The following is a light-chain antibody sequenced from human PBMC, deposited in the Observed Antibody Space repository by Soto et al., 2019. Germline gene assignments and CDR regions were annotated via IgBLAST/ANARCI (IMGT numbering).Light chain of an antibody. CDR1: QSVRTY. J-gene: IGKJ1*01. CDR3: QQSYSTHWT. V-gene: IGKV1-39*01. Sequence: DIQMMQSPSSLSASVGERVTITCRASQSVRTYLNWYQQKPVKAPNLLIYGVSTLHSGVPSRFSGAGSGTDFTLTISSLQPEDVASYYCQQSYSTHWTFGQGTKVEIK. CDR2: GVS.